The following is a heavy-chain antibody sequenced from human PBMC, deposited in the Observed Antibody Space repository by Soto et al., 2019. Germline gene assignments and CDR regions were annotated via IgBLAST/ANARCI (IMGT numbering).Heavy chain of an antibody. Sequence: HVQLQESGPGLVKPSETLSLTCIVSNGSINDYNWTWIRQPPGKGLEWIGYISYSGTTHYSPSLKSRVTISVDTSNNQVSLKLTSVTAADTAVYFCARGISESAAPRPFDVCGQGTIVTVSS. CDR2: ISYSGTT. D-gene: IGHD6-13*01. J-gene: IGHJ3*01. CDR1: NGSINDYN. V-gene: IGHV4-59*01. CDR3: ARGISESAAPRPFDV.